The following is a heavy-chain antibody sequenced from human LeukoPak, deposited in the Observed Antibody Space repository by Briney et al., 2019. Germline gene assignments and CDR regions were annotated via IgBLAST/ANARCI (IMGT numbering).Heavy chain of an antibody. D-gene: IGHD4-17*01. V-gene: IGHV3-30*02. J-gene: IGHJ3*02. CDR1: GFTFSSYA. CDR3: ARGFAGWGYYGDYLDPWDEAFDI. Sequence: GGSLRLSCAASGFTFSSYAMHWVRQAPGKGLEWVTFIRYDGTNKYYADSVKGRFTISRDNSKNTLYLQMNSLRAEDTAVYYCARGFAGWGYYGDYLDPWDEAFDIWGQGTMVTVSS. CDR2: IRYDGTNK.